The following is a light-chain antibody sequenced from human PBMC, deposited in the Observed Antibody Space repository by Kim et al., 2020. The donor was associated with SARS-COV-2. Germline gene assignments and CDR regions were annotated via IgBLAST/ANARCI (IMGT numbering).Light chain of an antibody. J-gene: IGKJ1*01. V-gene: IGKV1-39*01. Sequence: ASVGDRVTITCRESQAISTYLNWYQQKPGKAPHLLIYGASTLQSGVPSRFSGYGSGTDFTLTISSLQPEDFAAYYCQQSYSPPWTFGQGTKVDIK. CDR2: GAS. CDR1: QAISTY. CDR3: QQSYSPPWT.